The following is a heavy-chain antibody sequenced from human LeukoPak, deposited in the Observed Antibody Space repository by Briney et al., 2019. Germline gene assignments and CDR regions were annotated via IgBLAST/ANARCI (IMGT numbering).Heavy chain of an antibody. CDR1: GFTFSTYW. CDR2: INPDGSET. V-gene: IGHV3-7*01. J-gene: IGHJ4*02. D-gene: IGHD1-14*01. Sequence: PGGSLRLSCAASGFTFSTYWIYWARQAPGKGLEWVGNINPDGSETYYVDSVKGRFIISRDNAKNSLYLQMNSLKTEGTAVYYCFGIFWGQGTLVTVSS. CDR3: FGIF.